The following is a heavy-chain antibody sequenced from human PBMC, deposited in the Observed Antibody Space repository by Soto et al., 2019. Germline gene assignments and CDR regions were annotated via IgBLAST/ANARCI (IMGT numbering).Heavy chain of an antibody. Sequence: QAQLVQSGAEVKKPGASVKVSRKASGYTFTGYDINWVRQATGQGLEWMGWMNPNSGNTGYAQNFQGRVTMTRDNSITTAYMELTSLRDDDSAVYYCAGEKVGTTGIDFWGQGTLVTVSS. CDR3: AGEKVGTTGIDF. CDR2: MNPNSGNT. V-gene: IGHV1-8*01. D-gene: IGHD1-26*01. CDR1: GYTFTGYD. J-gene: IGHJ4*02.